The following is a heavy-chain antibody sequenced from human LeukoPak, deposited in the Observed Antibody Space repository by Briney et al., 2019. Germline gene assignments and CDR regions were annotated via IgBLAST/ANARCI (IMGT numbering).Heavy chain of an antibody. CDR1: GYTFTSYY. Sequence: VASVKVSCKASGYTFTSYYMHWVRQAPGQGLEWMGIINPSGGSTSYAQKFQGRVTMTRDMSTSTVYMELSSLRSDDTAVYYCASVDFRYDDYYDSSGYSYWGQGTLVTVSS. D-gene: IGHD3-22*01. CDR3: ASVDFRYDDYYDSSGYSY. V-gene: IGHV1-46*01. CDR2: INPSGGST. J-gene: IGHJ4*02.